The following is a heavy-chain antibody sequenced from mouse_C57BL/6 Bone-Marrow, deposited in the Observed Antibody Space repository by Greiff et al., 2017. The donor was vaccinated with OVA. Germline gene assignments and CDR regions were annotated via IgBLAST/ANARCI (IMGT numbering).Heavy chain of an antibody. Sequence: VQLQQSGAELVRPGASVKLSCTASGFNIKDDYMHWVKQRPEQGLEWIGWIDPENGDTEYASKFQGKATITADTSSNTAYLQLSSLTSEDTAVYYCTKGYGYGFAYWGQGTLVTVSA. CDR3: TKGYGYGFAY. CDR2: IDPENGDT. J-gene: IGHJ3*01. D-gene: IGHD2-2*01. V-gene: IGHV14-4*01. CDR1: GFNIKDDY.